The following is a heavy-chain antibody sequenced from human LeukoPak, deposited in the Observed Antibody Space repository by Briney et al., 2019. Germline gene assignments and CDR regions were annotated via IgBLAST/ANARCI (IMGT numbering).Heavy chain of an antibody. CDR2: ISGSGGST. J-gene: IGHJ4*02. Sequence: PGGSLRLSCAASGFTFSSYAMSWVRQAPGKGLEWVSAISGSGGSTYYADSVKGRFTIPRDNSKNTLYLQMNSLRAEDTAVYYCAKLASGWNYEGSFDYWGQGTLVTVSS. D-gene: IGHD1-7*01. CDR3: AKLASGWNYEGSFDY. CDR1: GFTFSSYA. V-gene: IGHV3-23*01.